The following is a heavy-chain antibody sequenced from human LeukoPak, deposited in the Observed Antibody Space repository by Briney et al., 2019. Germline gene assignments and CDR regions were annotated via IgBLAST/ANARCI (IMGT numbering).Heavy chain of an antibody. Sequence: SETLSLTCAVYGGSFSGYYWSWIRQPPGKGLEWIGEINHSGSTNYNPSLKSRVTMSVDTSKNQFSLKLSSVTAADTAVYYCAREKPKRWPQGLYFDYWGQGTLATVSS. V-gene: IGHV4-34*01. J-gene: IGHJ4*02. CDR1: GGSFSGYY. D-gene: IGHD2-15*01. CDR2: INHSGST. CDR3: AREKPKRWPQGLYFDY.